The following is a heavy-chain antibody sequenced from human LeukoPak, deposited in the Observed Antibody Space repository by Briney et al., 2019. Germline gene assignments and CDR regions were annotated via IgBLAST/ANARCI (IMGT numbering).Heavy chain of an antibody. V-gene: IGHV3-23*01. CDR3: LCLWFGKGVY. D-gene: IGHD3-10*01. CDR1: GFTFSSYG. CDR2: ISGSGGST. Sequence: GGTLRLSCAASGFTFSSYGMSWVRRAPGKGLEWVSGISGSGGSTYYADSVKGRFTISRDNAKNSLFLQMNSLRAEDTAVYYCLCLWFGKGVYWGRGTLVTVSS. J-gene: IGHJ4*02.